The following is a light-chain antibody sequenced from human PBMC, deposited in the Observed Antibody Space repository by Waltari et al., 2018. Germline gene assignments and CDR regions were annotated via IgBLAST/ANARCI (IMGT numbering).Light chain of an antibody. CDR3: QQSYSTPET. CDR2: AGS. Sequence: DIQVTQSPSSLSAFVGDRVTITCRASQSISSFLNWYQQKPGKAPKLLIYAGSTLEGGVPSRFSGGGSGTDFTLSISSLQPEEFATYYCQQSYSTPETFGQGTKVEIK. V-gene: IGKV1-39*01. CDR1: QSISSF. J-gene: IGKJ1*01.